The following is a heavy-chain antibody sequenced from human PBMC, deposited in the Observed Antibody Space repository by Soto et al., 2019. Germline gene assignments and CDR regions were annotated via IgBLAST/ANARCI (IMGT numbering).Heavy chain of an antibody. CDR2: TIPMFGTP. D-gene: IGHD3-22*01. CDR1: GGTFSKYA. CDR3: ARPLRDRNYYYGMAV. J-gene: IGHJ6*02. Sequence: QVQLVQSGAEMQQPGASVRVSCKASGGTFSKYAFSWVRQAPGQGLEWLGGTIPMFGTPNYAQKFQGRVAISADESPATVYMELSSLRSEDTAVYFCARPLRDRNYYYGMAVWGQGTTVTVSS. V-gene: IGHV1-69*01.